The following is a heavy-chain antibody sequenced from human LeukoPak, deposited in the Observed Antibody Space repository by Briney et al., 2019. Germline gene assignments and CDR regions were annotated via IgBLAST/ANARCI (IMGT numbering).Heavy chain of an antibody. V-gene: IGHV4-31*03. CDR2: IYYSGST. CDR1: GGSISSGGYY. Sequence: PSETLSLTCTVSGGSISSGGYYWSWIRQHPGKGLEWIGYIYYSGSTYYNPSLKSRVTISVDTSKNQFSLKLSSVTAADTAVYYCARAYSGYDPFDYWGQGTLVTVSS. CDR3: ARAYSGYDPFDY. D-gene: IGHD5-12*01. J-gene: IGHJ4*02.